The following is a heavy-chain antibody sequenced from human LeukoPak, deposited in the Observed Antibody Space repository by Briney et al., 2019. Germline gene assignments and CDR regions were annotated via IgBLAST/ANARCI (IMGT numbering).Heavy chain of an antibody. CDR2: IYSSGSI. CDR3: ARAGSRWNWFDA. Sequence: SETLSLTCTVSGDSVSSGSYYWSWIRQPPGKGLEWIGYIYSSGSIDYNPSLKSRVTISVDTSKNQFSLKLTSVTAADTAVYYCARAGSRWNWFDAWGQGTLVTASS. J-gene: IGHJ5*02. D-gene: IGHD6-13*01. V-gene: IGHV4-61*01. CDR1: GDSVSSGSYY.